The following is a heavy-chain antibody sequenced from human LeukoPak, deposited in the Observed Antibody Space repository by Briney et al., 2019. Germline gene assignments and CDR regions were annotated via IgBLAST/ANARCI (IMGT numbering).Heavy chain of an antibody. CDR2: ISYDGSNK. V-gene: IGHV3-30-3*01. J-gene: IGHJ4*02. CDR1: GFTFSSYA. D-gene: IGHD3-22*01. CDR3: ARDVDPSNGYYYDSSGYRPPDH. Sequence: GRSLRLSCAASGFTFSSYAMHWVRQAPGKGLEWVAVISYDGSNKYYADSVKGRFTISRDNSKNTLYLQMNSLRAEDTAVYYCARDVDPSNGYYYDSSGYRPPDHWGQGTLVTVSS.